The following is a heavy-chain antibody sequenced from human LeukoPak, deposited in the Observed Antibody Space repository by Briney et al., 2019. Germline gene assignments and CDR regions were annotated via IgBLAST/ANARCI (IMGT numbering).Heavy chain of an antibody. CDR1: GFTFDDYA. V-gene: IGHV3-9*01. CDR3: AATLRSSFDY. CDR2: ISWNSGSI. Sequence: GGSLRLSCAASGFTFDDYAMHWVRQAPGKGLEWVSGISWNSGSIGYADSVKGRFTISRDNAKNSLYLQMNSLRAEDTALYYCAATLRSSFDYWGQGTLVTVSS. J-gene: IGHJ4*02. D-gene: IGHD2-15*01.